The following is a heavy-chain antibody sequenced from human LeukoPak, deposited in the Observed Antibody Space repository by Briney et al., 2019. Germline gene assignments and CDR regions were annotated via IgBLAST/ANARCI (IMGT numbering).Heavy chain of an antibody. Sequence: PSETLSLTCAVSGGSFSSYYRSWIRQPPGKGLERIGYIYTSGSPNYNPSLKSRVTISVETSKNQFSLKLSSVTAADTAVYYCARFGGHHSGYYYHHMDVWGKGTTVTVSS. CDR3: ARFGGHHSGYYYHHMDV. D-gene: IGHD3-16*01. CDR2: IYTSGSP. CDR1: GGSFSSYY. V-gene: IGHV4-4*09. J-gene: IGHJ6*03.